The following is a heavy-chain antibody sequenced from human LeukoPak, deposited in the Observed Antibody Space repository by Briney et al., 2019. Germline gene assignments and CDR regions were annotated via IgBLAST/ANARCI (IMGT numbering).Heavy chain of an antibody. D-gene: IGHD5-24*01. J-gene: IGHJ3*02. CDR1: GFTFSSYS. Sequence: GGSLRLSCAASGFTFSSYSMNWVRQAPGKGLEWVSYISSSSTIYYADSVKGRFTISRDNAKNSLYLQMNSLRAEDTAVYYCARDFGGERWLQFPYDAFDIWGQGTMVTVSS. V-gene: IGHV3-48*01. CDR2: ISSSSTI. CDR3: ARDFGGERWLQFPYDAFDI.